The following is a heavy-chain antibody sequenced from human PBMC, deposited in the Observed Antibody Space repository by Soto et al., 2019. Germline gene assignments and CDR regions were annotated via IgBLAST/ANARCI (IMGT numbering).Heavy chain of an antibody. CDR2: INAGNGNT. J-gene: IGHJ5*02. CDR3: ARGFLGGAADWFDP. CDR1: GYTFTSYA. D-gene: IGHD2-21*01. V-gene: IGHV1-3*01. Sequence: QVQLVQSGAEVKKPGASVKVSCKASGYTFTSYAMHWVRHAPGQRLEWMGWINAGNGNTKYSQKFQGRVTITRDTYVITANMERSSLRSEDTSVYYCARGFLGGAADWFDPWGQGTLVTVSS.